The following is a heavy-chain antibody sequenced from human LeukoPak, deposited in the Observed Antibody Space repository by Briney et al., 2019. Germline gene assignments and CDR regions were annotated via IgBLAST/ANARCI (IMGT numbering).Heavy chain of an antibody. CDR3: ARDYYDSSGYYNHYYYGMDV. CDR1: GYTFTSYA. Sequence: GASVKVSCKASGYTFTSYAMHWVRQAPGQRLEWMGWINAGNGNTKYSQKFQGRVTFTRDTSASTAYMELSSLRSEDTAVYYCARDYYDSSGYYNHYYYGMDVWGQGTTVTVSS. J-gene: IGHJ6*02. CDR2: INAGNGNT. V-gene: IGHV1-3*01. D-gene: IGHD3-22*01.